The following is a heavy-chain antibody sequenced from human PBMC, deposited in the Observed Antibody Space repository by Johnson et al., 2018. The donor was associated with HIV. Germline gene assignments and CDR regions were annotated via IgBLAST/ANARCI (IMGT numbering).Heavy chain of an antibody. Sequence: VQLVESGGGLVQPGGSLRLSCAASGFTVSSNYMSWVRQAPGKGLEWVSVIYSGGNTYYADSVKGSFTISRDNSKNTLYRQMNSMGVEDTAVYYCARERGISGGFDFWGQGTRVSVSS. CDR1: GFTVSSNY. CDR3: ARERGISGGFDF. V-gene: IGHV3-66*01. J-gene: IGHJ3*01. CDR2: IYSGGNT. D-gene: IGHD2-15*01.